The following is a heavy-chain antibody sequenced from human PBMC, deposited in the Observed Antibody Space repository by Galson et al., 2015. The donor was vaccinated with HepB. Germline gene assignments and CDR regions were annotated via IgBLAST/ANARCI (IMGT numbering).Heavy chain of an antibody. J-gene: IGHJ4*02. CDR2: TYYRSKWYN. V-gene: IGHV6-1*01. CDR3: ARGYSSSWYLTAQYYFDY. Sequence: CAISGDSVSSNSAAWNWIRQSPSRGLEWLGRTYYRSKWYNDYAVSVKSRITINPDTSKNQFSLQLNSVTPEDTAVYYCARGYSSSWYLTAQYYFDYWGQGTLVTVSS. D-gene: IGHD6-13*01. CDR1: GDSVSSNSAA.